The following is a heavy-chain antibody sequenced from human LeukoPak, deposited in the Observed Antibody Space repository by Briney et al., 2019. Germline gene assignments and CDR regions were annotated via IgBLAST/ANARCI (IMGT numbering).Heavy chain of an antibody. Sequence: SETLSLTCTVSGGSISSSSYYWGWIRQPPGKGLEWIGSIYYSGSTYYNPSLKSRVTISVDTSKNQFSLKLSSVTAADTAVYYCARDAWSGSYSYGYWGQGTLVTVSS. D-gene: IGHD1-26*01. CDR1: GGSISSSSYY. CDR3: ARDAWSGSYSYGY. CDR2: IYYSGST. V-gene: IGHV4-39*07. J-gene: IGHJ4*02.